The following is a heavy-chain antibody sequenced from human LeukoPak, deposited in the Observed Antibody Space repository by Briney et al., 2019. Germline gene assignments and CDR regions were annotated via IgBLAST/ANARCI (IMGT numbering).Heavy chain of an antibody. CDR1: GYSFTSYG. CDR2: VNPYEGST. V-gene: IGHV1-18*01. Sequence: ASVKVSCKASGYSFTSYGFTWVRRAPGQGLEWMGWVNPYEGSTNYAQKIRGRVTMTTDASKNTVYMEVRSLRFGDTAVYYCARGGRDGMDVWGQGTTVTVSS. J-gene: IGHJ6*02. D-gene: IGHD3-10*01. CDR3: ARGGRDGMDV.